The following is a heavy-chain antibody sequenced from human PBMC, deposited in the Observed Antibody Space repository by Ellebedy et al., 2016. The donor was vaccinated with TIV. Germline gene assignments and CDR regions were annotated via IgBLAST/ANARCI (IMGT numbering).Heavy chain of an antibody. CDR1: GFAFSSYA. J-gene: IGHJ4*02. V-gene: IGHV3-30*18. CDR3: AKDKNADLIHYFDS. CDR2: LSYDGSTK. D-gene: IGHD4-17*01. Sequence: PGGSLRLSCAASGFAFSSYAMHWVRQAPGKGLEWVAILSYDGSTKLYADSVKGRFTISRETSTNTLYLQMTSLRAEDTAVYYCAKDKNADLIHYFDSWGQGTLVTVSS.